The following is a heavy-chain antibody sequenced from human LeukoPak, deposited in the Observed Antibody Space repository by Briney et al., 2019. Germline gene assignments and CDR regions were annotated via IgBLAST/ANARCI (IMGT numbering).Heavy chain of an antibody. V-gene: IGHV3-48*03. D-gene: IGHD6-13*01. J-gene: IGHJ4*02. CDR3: ARAVGRSSSWSPIPGGDFDY. CDR2: VSSSGSTI. Sequence: GGSLRLSCAASGFAFSSYEMNWVRQAPGKGLEWASYVSSSGSTIYYADSVKGRFTISRDNAKNSLYLQMNSLRAEDTAVYYCARAVGRSSSWSPIPGGDFDYWGQGTLVTVSS. CDR1: GFAFSSYE.